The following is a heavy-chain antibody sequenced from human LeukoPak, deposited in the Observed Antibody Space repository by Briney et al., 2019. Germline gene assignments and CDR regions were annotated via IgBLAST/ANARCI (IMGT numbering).Heavy chain of an antibody. D-gene: IGHD1-26*01. CDR2: IYYSGST. J-gene: IGHJ5*02. CDR1: GGSISSSGYY. Sequence: PSETLSLTCTVSGGSISSSGYYWGWIRQPPGKWLEWIASIYYSGSTYYNPSLKSRVTISVDTSKNQLSLKLSSLTAADTAVYYCARHEYSGSYYGLSWFDPWGQGTLVTVSS. V-gene: IGHV4-39*01. CDR3: ARHEYSGSYYGLSWFDP.